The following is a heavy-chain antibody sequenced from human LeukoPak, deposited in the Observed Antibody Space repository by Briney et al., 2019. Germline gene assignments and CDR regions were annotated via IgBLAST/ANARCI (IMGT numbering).Heavy chain of an antibody. CDR3: AGDFGFSPSSGYSFDY. Sequence: PGGSLRLSCTASGFTFSRYGMHWVRQAPGKGLERVAVIWYDGSNRQYADSVKGRFTISRDNSKNTLYLQMNSLRAEDTAVYYCAGDFGFSPSSGYSFDYWGQGTLVTVSS. D-gene: IGHD3-22*01. CDR2: IWYDGSNR. CDR1: GFTFSRYG. J-gene: IGHJ4*02. V-gene: IGHV3-33*01.